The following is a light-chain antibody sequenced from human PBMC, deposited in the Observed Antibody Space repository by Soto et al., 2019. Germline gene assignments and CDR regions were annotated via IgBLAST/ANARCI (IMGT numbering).Light chain of an antibody. CDR2: DAS. J-gene: IGKJ5*01. Sequence: EIVLTQSPATLSLSPGERATLSCRASRSVRTYLAWYQQKPGQAPRLLIYDASNRAAGIPARFSGSGSETDFTLTISNLEPEDFAVYYCQQRYAWPSITFGQGTRLEIK. CDR1: RSVRTY. V-gene: IGKV3-11*01. CDR3: QQRYAWPSIT.